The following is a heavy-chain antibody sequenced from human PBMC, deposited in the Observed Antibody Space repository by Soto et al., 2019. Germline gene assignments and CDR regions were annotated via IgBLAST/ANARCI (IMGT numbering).Heavy chain of an antibody. D-gene: IGHD3-3*02. J-gene: IGHJ6*02. CDR1: GDTFSSFA. CDR3: ARDKDREQLGGNYYYALDV. V-gene: IGHV1-69*12. Sequence: QVQLVQSGAEVKKPGSSVKVSCKASGDTFSSFAISWVRQAPGQGLEWMGGIIPIFRTPNYAQKFQGRVTITADESTSTAYMELSSLRSEDTAVYYCARDKDREQLGGNYYYALDVWGQGTTVIVSS. CDR2: IIPIFRTP.